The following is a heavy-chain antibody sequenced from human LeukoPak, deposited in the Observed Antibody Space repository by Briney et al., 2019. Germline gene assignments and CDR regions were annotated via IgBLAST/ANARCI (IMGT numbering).Heavy chain of an antibody. D-gene: IGHD6-13*01. Sequence: GASVKVSCKASGYTFASYDINWVRQATGQGLEWMGWMNPNSGNTGYAQKFQGRVTMTRNTSISTAYMELSSLRSEDTAVYYCARAGARQIAAVGYWGQGTLVTVSS. CDR1: GYTFASYD. V-gene: IGHV1-8*01. CDR3: ARAGARQIAAVGY. CDR2: MNPNSGNT. J-gene: IGHJ4*02.